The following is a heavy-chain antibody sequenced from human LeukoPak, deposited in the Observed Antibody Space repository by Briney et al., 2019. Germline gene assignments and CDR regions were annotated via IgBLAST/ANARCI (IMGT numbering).Heavy chain of an antibody. CDR1: GFTLSSNY. D-gene: IGHD2-15*01. V-gene: IGHV3-53*01. J-gene: IGHJ4*02. CDR2: IYSGGST. Sequence: GGSLRLSCAASGFTLSSNYMSWVRQAPGKGLEWVSVIYSGGSTYYADSVKGRFTISRDNSKNTLYLQMNSLRAEDTAVYYCARGILGYCSGGSCLNYSDYWGQGTLVTVSS. CDR3: ARGILGYCSGGSCLNYSDY.